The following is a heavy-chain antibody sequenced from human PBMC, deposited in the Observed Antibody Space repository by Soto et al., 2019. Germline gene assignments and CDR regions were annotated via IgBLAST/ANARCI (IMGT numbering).Heavy chain of an antibody. CDR3: ARDRDTYYDFWSGYYNYYYGMDV. D-gene: IGHD3-3*01. CDR2: IYYSGST. V-gene: IGHV4-59*01. Sequence: SETLSLTCAVYGGSFSGYYWSWIRQPPGKGLEWIGYIYYSGSTNYNPSLKSRVTISVDTSKNQFSLKLSSVTAADTAVYYCARDRDTYYDFWSGYYNYYYGMDVWGQGTTVTVS. J-gene: IGHJ6*02. CDR1: GGSFSGYY.